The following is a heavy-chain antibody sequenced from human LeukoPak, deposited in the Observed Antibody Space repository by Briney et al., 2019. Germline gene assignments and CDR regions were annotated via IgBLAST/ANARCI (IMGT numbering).Heavy chain of an antibody. J-gene: IGHJ4*02. CDR2: ISSRGTYT. CDR3: ARDRWELLGAGHYFDY. D-gene: IGHD4-23*01. CDR1: GFTFCDFF. V-gene: IGHV3-11*05. Sequence: GGSLRLSCAASGFTFCDFFMNWIRQAPGKGLEWVACISSRGTYTNYADSVKGRFTISRDNTKTSLFLQMESLRAEDTAIYYCARDRWELLGAGHYFDYWGQGALLTVSS.